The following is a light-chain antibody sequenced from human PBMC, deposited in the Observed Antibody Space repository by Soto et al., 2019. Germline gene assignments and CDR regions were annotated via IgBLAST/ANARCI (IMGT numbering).Light chain of an antibody. Sequence: EIVLTQSPGTLSLSPGEIATLYFSASQSVSSSYLAWYQQKPGQAPRLLIYGASSRATGIPDRFSGSGSGTDFTLTISRLEPEDFAVYYCQQYGSSRTFGQGTKVEI. CDR1: QSVSSSY. CDR3: QQYGSSRT. J-gene: IGKJ1*01. V-gene: IGKV3-20*01. CDR2: GAS.